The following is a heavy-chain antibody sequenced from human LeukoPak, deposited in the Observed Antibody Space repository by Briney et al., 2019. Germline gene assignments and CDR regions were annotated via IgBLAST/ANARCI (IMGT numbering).Heavy chain of an antibody. CDR2: ISASGDTT. Sequence: PGGSLRLSCAASGFAFSTYGMNWVRQAPGKGLEWVSAISASGDTTYYADSLKGRFTISRDNAKNMVYLQMDSLRAEDTALYYCAKTYTNSWYSFDCWGQGTLVTVSS. J-gene: IGHJ4*02. D-gene: IGHD3-16*01. CDR3: AKTYTNSWYSFDC. V-gene: IGHV3-23*01. CDR1: GFAFSTYG.